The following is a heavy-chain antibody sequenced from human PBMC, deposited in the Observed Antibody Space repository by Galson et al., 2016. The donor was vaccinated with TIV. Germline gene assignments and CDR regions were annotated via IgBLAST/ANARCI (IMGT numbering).Heavy chain of an antibody. CDR2: ISDDGTKR. CDR3: ASELFDF. Sequence: SLRLSCAASGFVFSDYAIHWVRQAPGKGLEWVAVISDDGTKRYHTDSVRGRFSISRDNSDDTAHLQMNSLRVEDSAMYYCASELFDFWGQGTLVTVSS. J-gene: IGHJ4*02. V-gene: IGHV3-30*04. CDR1: GFVFSDYA.